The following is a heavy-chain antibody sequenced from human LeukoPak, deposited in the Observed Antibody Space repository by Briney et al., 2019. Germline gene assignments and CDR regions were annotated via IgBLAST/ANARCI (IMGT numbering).Heavy chain of an antibody. D-gene: IGHD5-18*01. CDR3: AREGRYSYGYGETDY. CDR1: GGTFSSYA. Sequence: SVKVSCKASGGTFSSYAISWVRQAPGQGLEWMGGIIPIFGTANYSQKFQGRVTITVDESTSTAYMELSSLRSEDTAVYYCAREGRYSYGYGETDYWGQGTLVTVSS. J-gene: IGHJ4*02. V-gene: IGHV1-69*13. CDR2: IIPIFGTA.